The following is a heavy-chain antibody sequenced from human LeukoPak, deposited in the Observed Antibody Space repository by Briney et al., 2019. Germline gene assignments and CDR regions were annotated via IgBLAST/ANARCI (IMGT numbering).Heavy chain of an antibody. D-gene: IGHD3-3*01. CDR1: GGSISSYY. J-gene: IGHJ4*02. CDR2: IYTSGST. Sequence: SETLSPTCTVSGGSISSYYWSWIRQPAGKGLEWIGRIYTSGSTNYNPSLKSRVTMSVDTSKNQFSLKLSSVTAADTAVYYCARDGVFWSGYYTPLFDYWGQGTLVTVSS. V-gene: IGHV4-4*07. CDR3: ARDGVFWSGYYTPLFDY.